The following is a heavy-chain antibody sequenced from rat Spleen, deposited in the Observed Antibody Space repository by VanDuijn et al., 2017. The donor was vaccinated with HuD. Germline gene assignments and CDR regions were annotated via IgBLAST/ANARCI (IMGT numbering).Heavy chain of an antibody. V-gene: IGHV5-20*01. CDR1: GFIFSDYH. D-gene: IGHD1-12*02. J-gene: IGHJ3*01. CDR3: ATLGGESEDFITMMAPAY. Sequence: EVQLVESGGGLVQPGRSLKLSCAASGFIFSDYHLAWVRQAPTKGLEWVASIDYDGDSTYYRDSVKGRFSISRDNAKSSLYLQMDSLRSEDTATYYCATLGGESEDFITMMAPAYWGQGTLVTVSS. CDR2: IDYDGDST.